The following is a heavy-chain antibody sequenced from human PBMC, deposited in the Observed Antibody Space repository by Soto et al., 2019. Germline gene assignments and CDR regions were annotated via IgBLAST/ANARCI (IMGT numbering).Heavy chain of an antibody. J-gene: IGHJ4*02. V-gene: IGHV3-30*04. CDR2: ISYDGSTK. CDR3: VGRIVGAPPLDY. CDR1: GFTFSSCT. D-gene: IGHD1-26*01. Sequence: PGXSLRLSCAASGFTFSSCTMHWVGQAPGKGLEWVAVISYDGSTKYFADSVKGRLTISRDNSNNTLSLEMNTLRPEDTAVYYCVGRIVGAPPLDYWGQGTLVTVSS.